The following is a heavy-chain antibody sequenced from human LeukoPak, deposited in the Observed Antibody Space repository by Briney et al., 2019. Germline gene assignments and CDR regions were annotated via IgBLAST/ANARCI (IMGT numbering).Heavy chain of an antibody. CDR1: GFTFSNFG. V-gene: IGHV3-30*02. Sequence: GGSLRLSCAVSGFTFSNFGMYWVRQAPGKGLEWVSIIRYDGSNKYYADSVEGRFTISRDNSKNTLYLQMNSLRAEDTAVYYCARARGSGWYKDSSWYFDLWGRGTLVTVSS. CDR2: IRYDGSNK. D-gene: IGHD6-19*01. CDR3: ARARGSGWYKDSSWYFDL. J-gene: IGHJ2*01.